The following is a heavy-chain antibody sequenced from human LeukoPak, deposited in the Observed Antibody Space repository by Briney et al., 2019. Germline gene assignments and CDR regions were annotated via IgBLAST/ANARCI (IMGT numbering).Heavy chain of an antibody. CDR1: GFTVSASD. CDR2: IYNSGNT. J-gene: IGHJ4*02. V-gene: IGHV3-53*05. Sequence: GRSLRLSCTASGFTVSASDTNWVRQGPGKGLEWVSIIYNSGNTFYAGSVKGRLTISRDIYTNTLQLQMNSLRPDDTAVYYCARGGMMDSGVYFESWGQGTLVTASS. CDR3: ARGGMMDSGVYFES. D-gene: IGHD1-26*01.